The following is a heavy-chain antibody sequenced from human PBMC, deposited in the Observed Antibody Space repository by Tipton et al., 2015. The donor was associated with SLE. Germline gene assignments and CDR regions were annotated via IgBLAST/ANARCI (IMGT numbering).Heavy chain of an antibody. Sequence: GSLRLSCAASGFTFSSYDMHWVRQATGKGLEWVSAIGTAGDTYYPGSVKSRFTISRENAKNSLYLQMNSLRAGDTAVYYCARGAAASYGGNWFDPWGQGTLVTVSS. J-gene: IGHJ5*02. CDR1: GFTFSSYD. CDR3: ARGAAASYGGNWFDP. D-gene: IGHD6-13*01. CDR2: IGTAGDT. V-gene: IGHV3-13*01.